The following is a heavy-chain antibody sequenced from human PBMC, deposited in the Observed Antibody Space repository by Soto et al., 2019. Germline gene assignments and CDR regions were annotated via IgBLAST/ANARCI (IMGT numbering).Heavy chain of an antibody. V-gene: IGHV4-34*01. CDR1: GGSFSGYY. CDR2: INHSGST. CDR3: ARRGFRWFGTKDPFDY. J-gene: IGHJ4*02. D-gene: IGHD3-10*01. Sequence: SETLSLTCAVYGGSFSGYYWSWIRQPPGKGLEWIGEINHSGSTNYNPSLKSRVTISVDTSKNQFSLKLSSVTAADTAVYYCARRGFRWFGTKDPFDYWGQGTLVTVSS.